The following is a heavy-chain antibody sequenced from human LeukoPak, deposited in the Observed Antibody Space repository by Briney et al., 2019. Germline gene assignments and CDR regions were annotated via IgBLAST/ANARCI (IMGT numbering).Heavy chain of an antibody. CDR2: IYSGGST. Sequence: GGSLRLSCAASEFSVGSNYMTWVRQAPGKGLEWVSLIYSGGSTYYADSVKGRFTISRDNSKNTLYLQMNSLRAEDTAVYYCARDGMVRGVIAHLLYFDYWGQGTLVTVSS. V-gene: IGHV3-66*01. CDR3: ARDGMVRGVIAHLLYFDY. D-gene: IGHD3-10*01. J-gene: IGHJ4*02. CDR1: EFSVGSNY.